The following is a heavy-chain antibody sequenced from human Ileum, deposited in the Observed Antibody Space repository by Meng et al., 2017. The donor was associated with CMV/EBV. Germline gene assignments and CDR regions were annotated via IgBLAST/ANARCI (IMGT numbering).Heavy chain of an antibody. Sequence: GGSLRLSCAASGFTVSSNYITWVRQAPGQGLEWISVTFAGRTTYYADSVKGRFTISRDNSQSTLHLQMNGLRAEDTAVYYCAREHSSSYYSNHYLDYWGQGTLVTVSS. J-gene: IGHJ4*02. D-gene: IGHD6-13*01. CDR1: GFTVSSNY. CDR2: TFAGRTT. CDR3: AREHSSSYYSNHYLDY. V-gene: IGHV3-66*02.